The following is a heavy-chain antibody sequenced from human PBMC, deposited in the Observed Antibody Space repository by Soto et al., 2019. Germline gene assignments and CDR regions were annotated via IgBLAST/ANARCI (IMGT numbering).Heavy chain of an antibody. CDR2: INAGNGNT. Sequence: ASVKVSCKASGYTFTSYAMHWVRQAPGQRLEWMGWINAGNGNTKYSQKFQGRVTITRDTSASTAYMELSSLRSEDTAVYYCARDQRGRRYYYYMDVWGKGTTVTV. J-gene: IGHJ6*03. V-gene: IGHV1-3*01. CDR1: GYTFTSYA. CDR3: ARDQRGRRYYYYMDV.